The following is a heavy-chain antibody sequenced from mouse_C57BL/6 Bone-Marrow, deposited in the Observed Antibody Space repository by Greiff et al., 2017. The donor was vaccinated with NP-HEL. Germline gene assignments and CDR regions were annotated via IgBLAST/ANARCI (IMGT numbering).Heavy chain of an antibody. V-gene: IGHV8-12*01. D-gene: IGHD1-1*01. CDR3: ARNRYYYGSSYFYYYAMDY. CDR1: GFSLSTSGMG. J-gene: IGHJ4*01. Sequence: QVTLKESGPGILQSSQTLSLTCSFSGFSLSTSGMGVSWIRQPSGKGLEWLAHIYWDDDKRYNPSLKSRLTISKDTSRNQVFLKITSVDTADTATYYCARNRYYYGSSYFYYYAMDYWGQGTSVTVSS. CDR2: IYWDDDK.